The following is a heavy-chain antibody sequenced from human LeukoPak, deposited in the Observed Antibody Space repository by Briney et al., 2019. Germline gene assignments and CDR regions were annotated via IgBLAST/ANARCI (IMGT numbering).Heavy chain of an antibody. CDR2: INPNSGGT. Sequence: ASVTVSCKASGYTFTVYYMHWVRQAPGQGLAWMGWINPNSGGTNYAQKFQGRVTMTRDTSISTAYMELSRLRSDDTAVYYCARGAALIVVVPAAIFQWGQGTLVTVAS. J-gene: IGHJ4*02. V-gene: IGHV1-2*02. D-gene: IGHD2-2*01. CDR3: ARGAALIVVVPAAIFQ. CDR1: GYTFTVYY.